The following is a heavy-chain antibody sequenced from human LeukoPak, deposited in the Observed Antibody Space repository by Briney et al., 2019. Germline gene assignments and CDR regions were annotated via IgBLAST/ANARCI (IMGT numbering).Heavy chain of an antibody. D-gene: IGHD1-14*01. Sequence: ASVKVSCKTSGYTFTTYEINWVRQAAGQGLEWMGWMHPNSGSIDYAQKFQGRVTMTRDTSTETAYMELSSLRSEDTAVYYCTRGPRNDPWGQGTLVIVSS. J-gene: IGHJ5*02. V-gene: IGHV1-8*01. CDR3: TRGPRNDP. CDR2: MHPNSGSI. CDR1: GYTFTTYE.